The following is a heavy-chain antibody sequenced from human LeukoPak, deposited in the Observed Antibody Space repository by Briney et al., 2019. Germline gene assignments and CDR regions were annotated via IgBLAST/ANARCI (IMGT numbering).Heavy chain of an antibody. J-gene: IGHJ4*02. D-gene: IGHD4-17*01. CDR1: GFTFSSYW. CDR3: AITVTGGIDY. Sequence: AGGSLRLSCAASGFTFSSYWMHWVRQAPGKGLVWVSRIHSDGSSISYADSVKGRFTISRDNAKNTLYLQMNSLRVEDTAVYYCAITVTGGIDYWGQGTLVTVSS. V-gene: IGHV3-74*01. CDR2: IHSDGSSI.